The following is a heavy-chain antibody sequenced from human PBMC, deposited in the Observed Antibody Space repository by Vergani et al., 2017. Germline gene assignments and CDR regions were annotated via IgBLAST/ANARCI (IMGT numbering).Heavy chain of an antibody. J-gene: IGHJ3*02. Sequence: EVQLVESGGGLVQPGGSLRLSCAASGFTVSSNYMSWVRQAPGKGLEWVSVIYSGGSTYYADSVKGRFTISRDNAKNSLYLQMNSLRAEDTAVYYCARVTTRYYYDSSGYPGAFDIWGQGTMVTVSS. CDR1: GFTVSSNY. V-gene: IGHV3-66*01. CDR2: IYSGGST. D-gene: IGHD3-22*01. CDR3: ARVTTRYYYDSSGYPGAFDI.